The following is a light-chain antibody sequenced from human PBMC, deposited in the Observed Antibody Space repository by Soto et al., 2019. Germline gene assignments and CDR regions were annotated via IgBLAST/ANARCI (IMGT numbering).Light chain of an antibody. V-gene: IGKV3-20*01. CDR2: GVS. CDR3: QQFATSVT. J-gene: IGKJ4*01. CDR1: QTVTSNF. Sequence: VLTQSPGTLSLSPGERATLSCRASQTVTSNFLAWYQEKPGQAPRLLIYGVSNRATGIPGRFSGSGSGADFSLTISRLEPEDFAVYYCQQFATSVTFGGGTKVDIK.